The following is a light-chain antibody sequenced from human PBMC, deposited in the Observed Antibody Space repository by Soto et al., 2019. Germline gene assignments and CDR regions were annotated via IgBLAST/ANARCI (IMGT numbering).Light chain of an antibody. Sequence: EIVFTQSPGTLSLSPGERATISCRDSQSVSSSYLAWYQQKPGQAPRLLIYGASSRATGIPDRFSGSGSGTDFTLTISRLEPEDFAVYYCQQYGSSPFTFGPGTKVDIK. V-gene: IGKV3-20*01. CDR1: QSVSSSY. CDR3: QQYGSSPFT. CDR2: GAS. J-gene: IGKJ3*01.